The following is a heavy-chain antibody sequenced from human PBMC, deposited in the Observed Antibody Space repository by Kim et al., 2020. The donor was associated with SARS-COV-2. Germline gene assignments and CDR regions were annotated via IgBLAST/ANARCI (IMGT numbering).Heavy chain of an antibody. V-gene: IGHV1-18*04. CDR2: ISAYNGNT. CDR3: ARDPGPGIAAAGTRYSYYSYGMDV. J-gene: IGHJ6*02. CDR1: GYTFTSYG. D-gene: IGHD6-13*01. Sequence: ASVKVSCKASGYTFTSYGISWVRQAPGQGLEWMGWISAYNGNTNYAQKLQGRVTMTTDTSTSTAYMELRSLRSDDTAVFYCARDPGPGIAAAGTRYSYYSYGMDVWGQGTTVTVSS.